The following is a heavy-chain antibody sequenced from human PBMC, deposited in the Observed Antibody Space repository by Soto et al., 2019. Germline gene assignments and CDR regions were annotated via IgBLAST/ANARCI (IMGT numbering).Heavy chain of an antibody. CDR1: GGSISSYY. Sequence: PSETLSLTRTVSGGSISSYYWSWIRQPPGKGLEWIGEINHSGSTNYNPSLKSRVTISVDTSKNQFSLKLSSVTAADTAVYYCALGHSYYYYGMDVWDQGTTVTVSS. CDR2: INHSGST. D-gene: IGHD3-16*01. CDR3: ALGHSYYYYGMDV. V-gene: IGHV4-34*01. J-gene: IGHJ6*02.